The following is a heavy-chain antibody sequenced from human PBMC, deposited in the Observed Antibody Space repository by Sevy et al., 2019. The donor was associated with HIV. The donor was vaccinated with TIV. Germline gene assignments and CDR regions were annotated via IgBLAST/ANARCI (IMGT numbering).Heavy chain of an antibody. CDR3: AREGYSLGMDV. V-gene: IGHV4-34*01. D-gene: IGHD6-13*01. CDR1: GGSFSGYY. J-gene: IGHJ6*02. CDR2: IYHNGST. Sequence: SETLSLTCAVYGGSFSGYYWSWIRQPPGKGLEWIGEIYHNGSTNYNPSLKSRVTISADTSKNQFSLNLSSVTAADTAVYYCAREGYSLGMDVWGQGTTVTVSS.